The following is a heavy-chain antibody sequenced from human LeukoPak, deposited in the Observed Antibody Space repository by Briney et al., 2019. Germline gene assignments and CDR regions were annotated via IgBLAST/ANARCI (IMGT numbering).Heavy chain of an antibody. CDR3: AKDLAPVSRGGAFDI. J-gene: IGHJ3*02. D-gene: IGHD2-15*01. Sequence: PGGSLRLSCAASGFTFSSYGMHWVRQAPGKGLEWVAFIRYDGSNKYYADSVKGRFTISRDNSKNTLYLQMNSLRAEDMALYYCAKDLAPVSRGGAFDIWGQGTMVTVSS. V-gene: IGHV3-30*02. CDR1: GFTFSSYG. CDR2: IRYDGSNK.